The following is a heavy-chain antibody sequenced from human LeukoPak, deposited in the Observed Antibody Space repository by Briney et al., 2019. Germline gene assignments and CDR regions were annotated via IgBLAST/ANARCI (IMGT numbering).Heavy chain of an antibody. CDR3: VRHFHGSGYVVDL. D-gene: IGHD6-13*01. Sequence: ETRSLTCTVSGGSISSYYWSWIRQPPGKGLEWIGYIYYSGSTNYNPPLKSRVTISVDTSKNQLSLKLSSVTAADTAVYFCVRHFHGSGYVVDLWGQGTLVTLSS. V-gene: IGHV4-59*01. J-gene: IGHJ5*02. CDR1: GGSISSYY. CDR2: IYYSGST.